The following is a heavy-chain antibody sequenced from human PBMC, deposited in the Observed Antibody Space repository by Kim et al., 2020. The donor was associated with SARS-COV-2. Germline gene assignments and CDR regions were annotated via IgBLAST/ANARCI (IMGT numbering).Heavy chain of an antibody. V-gene: IGHV4-39*01. CDR3: ARRGGSGRSHDY. D-gene: IGHD3-10*01. Sequence: YNPSLKSRVTISVDTSKNQFSLILNSVTAADTAVYYCARRGGSGRSHDYWGQGTLVIVSS. J-gene: IGHJ4*02.